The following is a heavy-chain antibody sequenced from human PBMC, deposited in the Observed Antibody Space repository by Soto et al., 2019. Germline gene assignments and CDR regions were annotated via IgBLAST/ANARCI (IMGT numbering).Heavy chain of an antibody. V-gene: IGHV1-2*04. CDR2: INPNSGGT. J-gene: IGHJ6*02. Sequence: ASVKVSFKASGYTFTGYYMHWVRQAPGQGLEWMGWINPNSGGTNYAQKFQGWVTMTRDTSISTAYMELSRLRSDDTAVYYCARDFRPTVTDYGMDVWGQGTTVTVSS. CDR1: GYTFTGYY. D-gene: IGHD4-17*01. CDR3: ARDFRPTVTDYGMDV.